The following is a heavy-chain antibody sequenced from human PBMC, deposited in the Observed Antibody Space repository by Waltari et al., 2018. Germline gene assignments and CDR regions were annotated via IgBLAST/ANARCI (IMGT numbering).Heavy chain of an antibody. D-gene: IGHD2-2*01. CDR1: GFTFGSFW. J-gene: IGHJ4*02. CDR3: VRGFSTSPSSY. Sequence: EVQLVESGGGLVQPGESLRLSCAASGFTFGSFWMHWVRQVSGKGLVWVSSISDDGSRIGYADSVKGRFTIARDNAKNTLYLQMNRLRGDDTAVHYCVRGFSTSPSSYWGQGALVTVSS. CDR2: ISDDGSRI. V-gene: IGHV3-74*01.